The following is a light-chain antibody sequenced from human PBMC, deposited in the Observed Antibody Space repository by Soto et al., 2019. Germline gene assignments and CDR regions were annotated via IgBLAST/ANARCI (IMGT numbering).Light chain of an antibody. CDR3: TAYTSPSTYV. Sequence: QSVLTQPASVAGSPGQSMTISGTGTSSDVCGYNYVSWYQQHPGKAPKLMIYEVSNRPSGVSNRFSGSKSGNTASLTISDLQPHAVPAHHSTAYTSPSTYVFG. V-gene: IGLV2-14*01. CDR1: SSDVCGYNY. CDR2: EVS. J-gene: IGLJ7*01.